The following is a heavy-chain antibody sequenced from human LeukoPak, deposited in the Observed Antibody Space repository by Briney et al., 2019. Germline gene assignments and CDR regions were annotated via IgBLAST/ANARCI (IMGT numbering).Heavy chain of an antibody. V-gene: IGHV4-61*08. CDR1: GGSISSGGYS. D-gene: IGHD4-11*01. Sequence: SETLSLTCAVSGGSISSGGYSWSWIRQPPGKGLEWLGYVYYSGSATYNPSLKSRVTISVDTSKNQFSLRLSSVTAADTAVYYCARDGSNWSNDYYHGVDVWGQGTTVTVSS. CDR2: VYYSGSA. CDR3: ARDGSNWSNDYYHGVDV. J-gene: IGHJ6*02.